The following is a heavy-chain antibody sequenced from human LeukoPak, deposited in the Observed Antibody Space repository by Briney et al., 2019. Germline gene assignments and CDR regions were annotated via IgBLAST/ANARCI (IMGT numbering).Heavy chain of an antibody. V-gene: IGHV1-2*02. Sequence: GVSVKVSRTASVYTFTGYYMHWVRQAPGQGREWMGWINPNSGGTNHAQQPQGRVTMPRDTSISTAYMELSRLRSDDTPVYYCTTVGTVDTAMVTLFGDRYYFDYWGQGALVTVSS. CDR1: VYTFTGYY. CDR3: TTVGTVDTAMVTLFGDRYYFDY. CDR2: INPNSGGT. D-gene: IGHD5-18*01. J-gene: IGHJ4*02.